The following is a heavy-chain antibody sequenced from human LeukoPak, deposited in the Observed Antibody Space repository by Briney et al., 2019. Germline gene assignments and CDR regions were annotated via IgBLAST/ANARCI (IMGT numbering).Heavy chain of an antibody. CDR1: GFTFNTYY. J-gene: IGHJ4*02. D-gene: IGHD3-22*01. CDR3: ARDFRSYYYDSSGYPRGGLDY. CDR2: ISGSGGDT. V-gene: IGHV3-23*01. Sequence: GGSLRLSCAASGFTFNTYYMGWVRQAPGKGLEWVSGISGSGGDTYYADSVKGRFTISRDNSKNTLYLQMNSLRAEDTAVYYCARDFRSYYYDSSGYPRGGLDYWGQGTLVTVSS.